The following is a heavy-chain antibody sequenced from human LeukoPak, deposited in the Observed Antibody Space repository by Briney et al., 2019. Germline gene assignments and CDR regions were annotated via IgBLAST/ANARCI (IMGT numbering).Heavy chain of an antibody. CDR2: IYWNDDK. CDR1: GFSLSSSGVG. V-gene: IGHV2-5*01. CDR3: AHRLSVATGDYMDV. Sequence: SGPTLGNPTQTLALTCTFSGFSLSSSGVGVGWIRQPPGKALEWLALIYWNDDKRYSPSLKSRLIITKDTSKNQVVLTMTNMDPVDTATYYCAHRLSVATGDYMDVWGKGTTVTVSS. D-gene: IGHD1-14*01. J-gene: IGHJ6*03.